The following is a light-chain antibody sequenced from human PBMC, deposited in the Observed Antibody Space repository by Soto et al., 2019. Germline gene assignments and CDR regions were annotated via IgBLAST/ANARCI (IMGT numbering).Light chain of an antibody. J-gene: IGKJ1*01. CDR3: QHYNSYSEA. V-gene: IGKV1-5*03. CDR1: QTISSW. CDR2: KAS. Sequence: DIKVTQSPATLSGSVGDRVTITCRASQTISSWLAWYQQKPGKAPKLLIYKASTLKSGVPSRFSGSGSGTEFTLTISSLQPDDFAAYYCQHYNSYSEAFRQGTKVDIK.